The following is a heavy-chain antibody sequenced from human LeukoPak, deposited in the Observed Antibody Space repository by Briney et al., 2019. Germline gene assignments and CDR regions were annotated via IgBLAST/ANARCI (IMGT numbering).Heavy chain of an antibody. CDR2: ISYDGSNK. CDR3: ARKAVAGTFDY. CDR1: GLTFSSYA. Sequence: PGRSLRLSCAASGLTFSSYAMHWVRQAPGKGLEWVAVISYDGSNKYYADSVKGRFTISRDNSKNTLYLQMNSLRAEDTAVYYCARKAVAGTFDYWGQGTLVTVSS. D-gene: IGHD6-19*01. V-gene: IGHV3-30*14. J-gene: IGHJ4*02.